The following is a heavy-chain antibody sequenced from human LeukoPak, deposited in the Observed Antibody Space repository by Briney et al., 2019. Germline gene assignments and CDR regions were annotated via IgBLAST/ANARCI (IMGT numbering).Heavy chain of an antibody. Sequence: GGSLRLSCIGSEFTFSNYAMNWVRQAPGKGLEWVSGIGGGGGITDYAESVRGRFTISRDNSKNTLYLQMDSLRAEDTALYYCAKDLALAGTGGGFDAWGQGTRVAVSS. J-gene: IGHJ3*01. D-gene: IGHD6-19*01. V-gene: IGHV3-23*01. CDR2: IGGGGGIT. CDR1: EFTFSNYA. CDR3: AKDLALAGTGGGFDA.